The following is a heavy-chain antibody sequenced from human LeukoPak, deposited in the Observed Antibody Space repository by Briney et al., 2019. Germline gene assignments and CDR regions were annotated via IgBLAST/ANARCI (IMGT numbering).Heavy chain of an antibody. CDR3: ARDLDYYDSSGYGFDY. V-gene: IGHV3-21*01. D-gene: IGHD3-22*01. J-gene: IGHJ4*02. CDR1: GFTFSSYS. CDR2: ISSSSSYI. Sequence: GGSLRLSCAASGFTFSSYSMNWVRQAPGKGLEWVSSISSSSSYIYYADSVKGRFTISRDNAKNSLYLQMNSLRAEDTAVYYCARDLDYYDSSGYGFDYWGQGTLVTVYS.